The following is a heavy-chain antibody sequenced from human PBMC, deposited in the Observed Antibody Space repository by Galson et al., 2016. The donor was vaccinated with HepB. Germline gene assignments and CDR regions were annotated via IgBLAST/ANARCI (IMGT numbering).Heavy chain of an antibody. CDR3: ARDSYCTRTICYPYYFYF. D-gene: IGHD2-2*01. J-gene: IGHJ4*02. V-gene: IGHV3-30*03. CDR2: ISFDGSNQ. Sequence: SLRLSCAASGFTFSASGMHWVRQAPGKGPEWLAVISFDGSNQFYADSVKGRFTISRDNSNNTLHLQMNSLRVEDTALYYCARDSYCTRTICYPYYFYFWGQGTLVAVSS. CDR1: GFTFSASG.